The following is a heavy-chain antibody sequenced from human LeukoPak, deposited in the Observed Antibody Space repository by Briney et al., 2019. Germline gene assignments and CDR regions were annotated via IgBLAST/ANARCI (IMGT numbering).Heavy chain of an antibody. CDR3: ARRVVRGAPANYFDY. V-gene: IGHV5-51*01. CDR1: GYSFTSYW. Sequence: KIGESLKIPCKCSGYSFTSYWIGWVRQTPGKGLGWMGIIYPGYSDTKYSPSFPGQVTVSADKSISTAYLQWSSLKASDTAMYYCARRVVRGAPANYFDYWGQGTLVTVSS. J-gene: IGHJ4*02. CDR2: IYPGYSDT. D-gene: IGHD3-10*01.